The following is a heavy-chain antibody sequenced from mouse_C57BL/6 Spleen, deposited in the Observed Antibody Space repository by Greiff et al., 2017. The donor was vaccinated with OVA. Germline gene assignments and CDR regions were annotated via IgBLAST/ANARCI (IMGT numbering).Heavy chain of an antibody. CDR3: ANLLYDGYDY. Sequence: VQLQQSGPELVKPGASVKISCKASGYTFTDYYMNWVKQSHGKSLEWIGDINPNNGGTSYNQKFKGKATLTVDKSSSTAYMELRSLTSEDSAVYYCANLLYDGYDYWGQGTTLTVSS. V-gene: IGHV1-26*01. D-gene: IGHD2-3*01. CDR2: INPNNGGT. CDR1: GYTFTDYY. J-gene: IGHJ2*01.